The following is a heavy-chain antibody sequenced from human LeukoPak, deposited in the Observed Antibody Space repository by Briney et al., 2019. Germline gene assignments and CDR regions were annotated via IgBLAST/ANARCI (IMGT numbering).Heavy chain of an antibody. Sequence: ASVKVSCKASGYTFTGYYMHWVRQAPGQGLEWMGRINPNSGGTNYAQKFQGRVTMTRDTSISTAYMELSRLRSDDTAVYYYAREEANTRIHFDYWGQGTLVTVSS. CDR2: INPNSGGT. D-gene: IGHD3-22*01. J-gene: IGHJ4*02. V-gene: IGHV1-2*06. CDR3: AREEANTRIHFDY. CDR1: GYTFTGYY.